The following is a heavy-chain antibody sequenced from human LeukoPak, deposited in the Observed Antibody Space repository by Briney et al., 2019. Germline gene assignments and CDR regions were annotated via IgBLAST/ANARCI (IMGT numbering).Heavy chain of an antibody. CDR1: GHSISSGDYY. D-gene: IGHD3-22*01. V-gene: IGHV4-61*02. J-gene: IGHJ3*02. Sequence: SQTLSLTCTVSGHSISSGDYYWRWIRQPAGKGLEWIGRISSSGSINYNPSLKSRVTISVDTSKNQFSLKLSSVTAADTAVYFCARGPYSYDSSGAFDIWGQGTMVTVSS. CDR3: ARGPYSYDSSGAFDI. CDR2: ISSSGSI.